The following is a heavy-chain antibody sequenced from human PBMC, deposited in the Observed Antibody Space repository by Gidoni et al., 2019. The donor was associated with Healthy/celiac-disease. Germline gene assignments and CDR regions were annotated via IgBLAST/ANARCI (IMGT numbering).Heavy chain of an antibody. Sequence: EVQLLESGGGVVQPGGSLRLSCAASGCTFISYAMSWVRQAPGKGLEWVSAISGSGGSTYYADSVKGRFTISRDNSKNTLYLQMNSLRAEDTAVYYCAIALEMATVVDYWGQGTLVTVSS. CDR1: GCTFISYA. V-gene: IGHV3-23*01. CDR2: ISGSGGST. J-gene: IGHJ4*02. D-gene: IGHD4-4*01. CDR3: AIALEMATVVDY.